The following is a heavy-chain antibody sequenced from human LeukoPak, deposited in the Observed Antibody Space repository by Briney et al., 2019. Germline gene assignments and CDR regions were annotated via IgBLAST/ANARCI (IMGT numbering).Heavy chain of an antibody. V-gene: IGHV4-34*01. CDR3: ARVATLWRRNIVVVTAKGPFDY. J-gene: IGHJ4*02. CDR1: GGSFSGYY. CDR2: INHSGST. D-gene: IGHD2-21*02. Sequence: SETLSLTCAVYGGSFSGYYWSWIRQPPGKGLEWIGEINHSGSTNYNPSLKSRVTISVDTSKNQFSLKLSSVTAADTAVYYCARVATLWRRNIVVVTAKGPFDYWGQGTLATVSS.